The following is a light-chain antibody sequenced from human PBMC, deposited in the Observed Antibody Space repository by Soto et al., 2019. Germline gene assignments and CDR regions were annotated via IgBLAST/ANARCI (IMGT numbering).Light chain of an antibody. CDR1: SSDVGGFNY. CDR3: ASYPTSSTYV. J-gene: IGLJ1*01. Sequence: QSVLTQPASVSGSPGQSIAISCTGTSSDVGGFNYVSWYQQHPGKAPKFMIYDVSSRPSGVSDRFSGSKSGNTASLTISGLQAEDEADSYCASYPTSSTYVFGTGTKLTVL. V-gene: IGLV2-14*03. CDR2: DVS.